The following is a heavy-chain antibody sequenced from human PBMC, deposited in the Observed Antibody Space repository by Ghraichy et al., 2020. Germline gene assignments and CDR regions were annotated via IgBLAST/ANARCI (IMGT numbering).Heavy chain of an antibody. CDR2: IYHSGST. D-gene: IGHD6-13*01. CDR3: ARRGSSTWTLFDN. J-gene: IGHJ4*02. V-gene: IGHV4-38-2*02. CDR1: GYSISSGYY. Sequence: SETLSLTCTVSGYSISSGYYWGWIRQPPGKGLEWIGNIYHSGSTYYNPSLKSRVTISVDTSKNQISLKLSSVTAADTAVYYCARRGSSTWTLFDNWGQGTLVTVSS.